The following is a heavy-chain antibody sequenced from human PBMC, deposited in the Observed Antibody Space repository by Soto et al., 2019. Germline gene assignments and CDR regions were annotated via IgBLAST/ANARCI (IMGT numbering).Heavy chain of an antibody. V-gene: IGHV3-30*18. CDR2: MSYDGSDE. CDR1: GFTFSTYG. CDR3: AKASQVSTVARNYFDY. D-gene: IGHD4-4*01. Sequence: QVQLVESGGGVVQPGRSLRLSCAASGFTFSTYGMHWVRQAPGKGLEWVADMSYDGSDEDYADSVKGRFTIFRDNSKHTLDPQKNGLRAEDTAVYYCAKASQVSTVARNYFDYWGQGTLVTVSS. J-gene: IGHJ4*02.